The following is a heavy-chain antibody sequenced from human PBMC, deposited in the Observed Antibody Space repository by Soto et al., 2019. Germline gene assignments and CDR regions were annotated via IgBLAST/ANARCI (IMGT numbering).Heavy chain of an antibody. D-gene: IGHD5-12*01. CDR3: ARHHGPTTSENWFDP. Sequence: QVHLVQSGVEVKTPGASVKVSCQASGYTFFTYDISWVRQAPGQGLEWMGGISTYSGDTKYAQKFQGRVTMTTDTSTPTAHLDLRSLRSDDTAVYYCARHHGPTTSENWFDPWGQGTLVTVSS. J-gene: IGHJ5*02. CDR2: ISTYSGDT. CDR1: GYTFFTYD. V-gene: IGHV1-18*01.